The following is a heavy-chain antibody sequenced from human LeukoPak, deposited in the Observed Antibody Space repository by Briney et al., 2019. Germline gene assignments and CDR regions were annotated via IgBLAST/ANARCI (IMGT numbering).Heavy chain of an antibody. D-gene: IGHD3-9*01. CDR3: ARRSRLYKHETTGYHDS. CDR2: VFYSGTT. V-gene: IGHV4-39*01. J-gene: IGHJ4*02. CDR1: GDYITTTNYY. Sequence: SETLSLTCNVSGDYITTTNYYWAWIRQPPGKGLEWIASVFYSGTTYYNPSLKSRVVISMDTSRKQISLRLSSVTATGTAIYYCARRSRLYKHETTGYHDSWGQGTLVTVSS.